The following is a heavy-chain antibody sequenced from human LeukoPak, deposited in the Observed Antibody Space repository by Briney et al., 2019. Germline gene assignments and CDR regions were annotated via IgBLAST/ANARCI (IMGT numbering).Heavy chain of an antibody. V-gene: IGHV3-48*01. CDR3: AKAMGIAVAGTIDY. J-gene: IGHJ4*02. CDR2: ISSSGSTK. D-gene: IGHD6-19*01. Sequence: GGSLRLSCGASGITFSSYSMNWVRQAPGKGLERVSYISSSGSTKYYADSVKGRFTISRDNSKNTLYLQMNSLRAEDTAVYYCAKAMGIAVAGTIDYWGQGTLVTVSS. CDR1: GITFSSYS.